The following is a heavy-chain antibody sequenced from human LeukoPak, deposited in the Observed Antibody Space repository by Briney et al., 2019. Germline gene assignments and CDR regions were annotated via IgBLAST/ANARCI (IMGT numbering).Heavy chain of an antibody. V-gene: IGHV3-7*01. Sequence: GGSLRLSCVGSTFTFRNNCMRWVRQAPGKGLEWVANIKQDGSEKYYVDSVKGRFTISRDNAKNSLYLQMNSLRAEDTAVYYCARDPPEIWGQGTMVTVSS. CDR2: IKQDGSEK. CDR3: ARDPPEI. CDR1: TFTFRNNC. J-gene: IGHJ3*02.